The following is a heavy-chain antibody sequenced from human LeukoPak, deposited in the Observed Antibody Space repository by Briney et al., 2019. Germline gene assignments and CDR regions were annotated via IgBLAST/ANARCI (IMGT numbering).Heavy chain of an antibody. D-gene: IGHD6-13*01. V-gene: IGHV1-69*13. Sequence: AAVKVSCKSSAGTFSSYIISWVRQAPGQGLEWMGGTIPILETANYAQMVQGRGPITADEATTTTYMDLNSLRSEDTAVYYCAKSRLAAAQSWFDPWGQGTLVTVSS. J-gene: IGHJ5*02. CDR2: TIPILETA. CDR1: AGTFSSYI. CDR3: AKSRLAAAQSWFDP.